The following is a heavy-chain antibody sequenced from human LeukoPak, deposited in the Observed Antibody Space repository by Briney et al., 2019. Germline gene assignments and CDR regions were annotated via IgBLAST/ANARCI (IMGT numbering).Heavy chain of an antibody. V-gene: IGHV3-30*04. D-gene: IGHD6-13*01. CDR2: ISYDGSNK. J-gene: IGHJ4*02. CDR1: GFTFSFSAYA. CDR3: ARGGGVAAAGIPQQAFDY. Sequence: GTSLRLSCAASGFTFSFSAYAMHWVRQAPGKGLEGVAVISYDGSNKYYADSVKGRFTISRDNSKNTLYLQMNTMRAEDTAVYYCARGGGVAAAGIPQQAFDYWGQGTLVTVSS.